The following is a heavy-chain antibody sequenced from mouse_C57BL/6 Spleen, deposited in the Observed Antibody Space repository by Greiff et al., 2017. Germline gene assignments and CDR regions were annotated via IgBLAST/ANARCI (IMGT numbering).Heavy chain of an antibody. D-gene: IGHD2-2*01. CDR2: ISSGGSYT. J-gene: IGHJ1*03. CDR3: ARHQGYEGGYFDV. V-gene: IGHV5-6*01. Sequence: EVKVVESGGDLVKPGGSLKLSCAASGFTFSSYGMSWVRQTPDKRLEWVATISSGGSYTYYPDSVKWRFTISRDNAKNTLYLQMSSLKSEDTAMYYCARHQGYEGGYFDVWGTGTTVTVSS. CDR1: GFTFSSYG.